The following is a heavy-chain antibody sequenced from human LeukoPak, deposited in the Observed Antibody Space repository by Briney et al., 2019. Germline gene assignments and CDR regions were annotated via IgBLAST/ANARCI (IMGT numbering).Heavy chain of an antibody. J-gene: IGHJ4*02. V-gene: IGHV3-23*01. D-gene: IGHD3-22*01. CDR2: ISGSGGST. Sequence: SGGSLRLSCAASGFTFSSYAMSWVRQAPGKGLEWVSAISGSGGSTYYADSVKGRFTISRDNSKNTLYLQMNSLRAEDTAVYYCASSSSYYYDSSGSTNLPYWGQGTLVTVSS. CDR1: GFTFSSYA. CDR3: ASSSSYYYDSSGSTNLPY.